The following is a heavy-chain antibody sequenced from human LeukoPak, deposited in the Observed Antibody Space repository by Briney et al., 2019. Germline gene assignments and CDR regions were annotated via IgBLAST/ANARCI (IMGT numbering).Heavy chain of an antibody. Sequence: ASVKVSCKPSGFTLTDYFMHWVRQAPGQGLEWMGYINPNSGSTKYAQNFQGRVTMTRDTSINTHYMELSGLTSDDTAVYYCARRADRGMNGNRPWFDPWGQGTLVTVSS. D-gene: IGHD3-16*01. CDR2: INPNSGST. CDR1: GFTLTDYF. CDR3: ARRADRGMNGNRPWFDP. V-gene: IGHV1-2*02. J-gene: IGHJ5*02.